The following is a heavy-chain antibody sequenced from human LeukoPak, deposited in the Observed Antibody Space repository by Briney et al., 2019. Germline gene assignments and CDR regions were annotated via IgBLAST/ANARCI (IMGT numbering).Heavy chain of an antibody. CDR2: IYSAGSI. V-gene: IGHV3-53*01. D-gene: IGHD3-22*01. Sequence: GGSLRLSCVASGLIFSSNYMTWVRQAPGKGLEWVSLIYSAGSIDYADSVKGRFTISRDNSKNTLCLQMSSLRAEDTAVYYCAKDRGRYYDSNGYYWGYYFDSWGQGILVTVST. CDR3: AKDRGRYYDSNGYYWGYYFDS. CDR1: GLIFSSNY. J-gene: IGHJ4*02.